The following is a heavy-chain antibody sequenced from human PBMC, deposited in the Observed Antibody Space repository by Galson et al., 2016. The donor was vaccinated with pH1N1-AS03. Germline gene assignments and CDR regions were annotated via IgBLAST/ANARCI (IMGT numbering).Heavy chain of an antibody. CDR3: TAGHYTNF. CDR2: ISVSGSDT. CDR1: SGYV. J-gene: IGHJ4*01. V-gene: IGHV3-23*01. D-gene: IGHD3-3*01. Sequence: SLRLSCAASSGYVTNWVRQAPGKGLEWVSGISVSGSDTYYVDSVKGRFTISRDNSKNTLFLQMDSLRAEDTALYYCTAGHYTNFWGQGTLVTVSS.